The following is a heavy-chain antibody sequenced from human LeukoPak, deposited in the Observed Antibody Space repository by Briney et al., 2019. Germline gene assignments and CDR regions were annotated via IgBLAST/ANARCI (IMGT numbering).Heavy chain of an antibody. J-gene: IGHJ5*02. Sequence: ASVKVSCKASGYTFTGYYMHWVRQAPGQGLEWMGWINPNSGGTNYAQKFQGRVTMTRDTSISTAYMELSRLRSDDTAVYYCARSSGGGYSSRWFDPWGQGTLVTVSS. CDR1: GYTFTGYY. D-gene: IGHD6-19*01. CDR3: ARSSGGGYSSRWFDP. V-gene: IGHV1-2*02. CDR2: INPNSGGT.